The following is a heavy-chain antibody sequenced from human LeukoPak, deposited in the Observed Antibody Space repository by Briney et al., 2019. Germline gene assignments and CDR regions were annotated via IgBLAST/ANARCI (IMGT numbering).Heavy chain of an antibody. CDR2: IHPGDSGT. V-gene: IGHV5-51*01. Sequence: GESLKISCKGSGYSFTSYWIGWVRQMPGKGLEWMGIIHPGDSGTRYSPSFQGQVTISADKSISTAYLQWSSLKASDTAMYYCARLGDLYCSSTSCAGVDGAFDIWGQGTMVTVSS. CDR1: GYSFTSYW. J-gene: IGHJ3*02. D-gene: IGHD2-2*01. CDR3: ARLGDLYCSSTSCAGVDGAFDI.